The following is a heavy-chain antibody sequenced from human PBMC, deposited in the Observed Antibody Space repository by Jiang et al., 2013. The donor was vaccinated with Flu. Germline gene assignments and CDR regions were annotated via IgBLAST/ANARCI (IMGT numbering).Heavy chain of an antibody. CDR3: ARARIAAAVGGWFDP. CDR2: IDWDDDK. V-gene: IGHV2-70*01. CDR1: GFSLSTSGMC. D-gene: IGHD6-13*01. J-gene: IGHJ5*02. Sequence: PTQTLTLTCTFSGFSLSTSGMCVSWIRQPPGKALEWLALIDWDDDKYYSTSLKTRLTISKDTSKNQVVLTMTNMDPVDTATYYCARARIAAAVGGWFDPWGQGTLVTVSS.